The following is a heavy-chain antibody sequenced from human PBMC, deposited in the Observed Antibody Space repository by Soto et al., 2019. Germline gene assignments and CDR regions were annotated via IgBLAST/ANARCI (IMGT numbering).Heavy chain of an antibody. V-gene: IGHV3-23*01. D-gene: IGHD2-15*01. Sequence: PRGSLRLSCASSVFTFSSYAMSWVRQAPGKGLDWVSAISGSGGSTYYADSVKGRFTISRDNSKNTLYLQMNSLRAEDTAVYYCAKDPLPFSSRRTRLHGGFDYWAQGTQVTSPQ. J-gene: IGHJ4*02. CDR2: ISGSGGST. CDR1: VFTFSSYA. CDR3: AKDPLPFSSRRTRLHGGFDY.